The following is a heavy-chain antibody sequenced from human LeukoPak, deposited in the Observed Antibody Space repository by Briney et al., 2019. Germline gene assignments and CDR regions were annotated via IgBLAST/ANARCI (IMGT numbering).Heavy chain of an antibody. CDR2: ISGSGGST. D-gene: IGHD2-15*01. Sequence: PGESLRLSCAASGFTFSSYAMSWVRQAPGKGLEWVSAISGSGGSTYYADSVKGRFTISRDNSKNTLYLQMNSLRAEDTAVYYCAKVWRDIVVVVAATGDVGAFDIWGQGTMVTVSS. V-gene: IGHV3-23*01. J-gene: IGHJ3*02. CDR3: AKVWRDIVVVVAATGDVGAFDI. CDR1: GFTFSSYA.